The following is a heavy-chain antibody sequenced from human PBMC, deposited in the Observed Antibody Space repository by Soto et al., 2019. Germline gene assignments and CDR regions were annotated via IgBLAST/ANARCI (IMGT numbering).Heavy chain of an antibody. J-gene: IGHJ4*02. CDR1: GYTFTSYG. CDR2: ISAYNGNT. Sequence: QVQLVQSGAEVKKPGASVKVSCKASGYTFTSYGISWVRQAPGQGLEWMGWISAYNGNTNYAQKLQGRVTMTTDTSTSTAYMELRSLRSDDTAVYYCARAGLPQHIVVVTAILPDYWGQGTLVTVSS. D-gene: IGHD2-21*02. V-gene: IGHV1-18*01. CDR3: ARAGLPQHIVVVTAILPDY.